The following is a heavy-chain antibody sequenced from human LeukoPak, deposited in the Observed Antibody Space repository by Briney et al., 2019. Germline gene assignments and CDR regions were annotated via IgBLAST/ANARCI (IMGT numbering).Heavy chain of an antibody. Sequence: ASVKVSCKASGYTFTSYYMHWVRQAPGQGLEWMGIINPSGGSTSYAQKFQGRVTMTRDTSTSTVYMELSSLRSEDTDVYYCDRGRRYSSGYSPNTHFDHWGQGPLVSVSS. CDR2: INPSGGST. CDR1: GYTFTSYY. J-gene: IGHJ4*02. V-gene: IGHV1-46*03. D-gene: IGHD5-18*01. CDR3: DRGRRYSSGYSPNTHFDH.